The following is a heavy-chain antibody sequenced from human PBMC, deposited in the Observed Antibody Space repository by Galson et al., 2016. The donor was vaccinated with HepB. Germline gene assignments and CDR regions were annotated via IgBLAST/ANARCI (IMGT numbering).Heavy chain of an antibody. CDR3: AKGLGYCSGGSCYSSLLEGLLDY. CDR1: GFTFSSYG. J-gene: IGHJ4*02. CDR2: ISYDGSNK. Sequence: SLRLSCAASGFTFSSYGMHWVRQAPGKGLEWVAVISYDGSNKYYADSVKGRFTIPRDNSKNTLYLEINSLSAEDTDVYDCAKGLGYCSGGSCYSSLLEGLLDYWGQGTLVTVSS. D-gene: IGHD2-15*01. V-gene: IGHV3-30*18.